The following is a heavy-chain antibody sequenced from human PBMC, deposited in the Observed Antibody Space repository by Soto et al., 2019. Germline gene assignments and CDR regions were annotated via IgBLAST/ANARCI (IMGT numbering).Heavy chain of an antibody. J-gene: IGHJ5*02. CDR3: ARHGVENFDYIGYYSS. V-gene: IGHV4-59*08. D-gene: IGHD3-22*01. Sequence: PSETLSLTCTVSGGSISSYYWSWIRQPPGKGLEWIGYIFYSGGTNYNPSLRSRVTISVDTSKNQFSLNLRSVTAADTAVYYCARHGVENFDYIGYYSSWGQGTLVTVSS. CDR1: GGSISSYY. CDR2: IFYSGGT.